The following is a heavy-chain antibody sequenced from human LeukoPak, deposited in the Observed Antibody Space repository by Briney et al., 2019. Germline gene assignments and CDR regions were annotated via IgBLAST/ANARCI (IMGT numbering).Heavy chain of an antibody. CDR2: INPNSGGT. J-gene: IGHJ4*02. Sequence: ASVKVSCKASGYTFTDYYMHWVRQAPGQGLEWMGLINPNSGGTDYAQKFQGRVTMTRDTSISTAYMELSSLRSDDTAVYYCARDSHSSGWFLPDYWGQGTLVTVSS. D-gene: IGHD6-19*01. V-gene: IGHV1-2*02. CDR3: ARDSHSSGWFLPDY. CDR1: GYTFTDYY.